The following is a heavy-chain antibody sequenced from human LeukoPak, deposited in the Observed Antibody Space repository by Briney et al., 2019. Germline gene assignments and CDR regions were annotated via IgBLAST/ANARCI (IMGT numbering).Heavy chain of an antibody. CDR2: IWYDGSNK. J-gene: IGHJ4*02. V-gene: IGHV3-33*01. Sequence: GGSLRLSCAASRFTFSRHGMHWVRQAPGKGLEWVAVIWYDGSNKYYADSVKGRFTISRDNSKNTLSLQMNSLITEDTALYYCARDHSSGWYSDYFDYWGQGTLVTVSS. D-gene: IGHD6-19*01. CDR1: RFTFSRHG. CDR3: ARDHSSGWYSDYFDY.